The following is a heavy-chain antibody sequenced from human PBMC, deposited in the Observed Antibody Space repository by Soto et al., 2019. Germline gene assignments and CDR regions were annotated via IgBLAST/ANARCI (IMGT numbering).Heavy chain of an antibody. J-gene: IGHJ3*02. Sequence: ASVKVSCKTSGYSFTGQYIHWVRQAPGQGLEWMGIINPSGDSTNYAQKFQGRIVMTSDASTSTVYVELSSLRSEDTAVYYCARELDIVVVPAASPVGDAFDIWGQGTMVTVSS. V-gene: IGHV1-46*01. CDR3: ARELDIVVVPAASPVGDAFDI. CDR2: INPSGDST. CDR1: GYSFTGQY. D-gene: IGHD2-2*03.